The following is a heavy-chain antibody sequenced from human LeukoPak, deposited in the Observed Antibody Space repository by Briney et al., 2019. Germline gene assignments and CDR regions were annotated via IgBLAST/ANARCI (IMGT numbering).Heavy chain of an antibody. CDR2: IYSGGST. CDR3: ARDRFGTEKYDFWSGYFRAYYYGMDV. D-gene: IGHD3-3*01. Sequence: TGGSLRLSCAASGFTVSSNYMSWVRQAPGKGLEWVSVIYSGGSTYYADSVKGRFTISRDNSKNTLYLQMNSLRAEDTAVYYCARDRFGTEKYDFWSGYFRAYYYGMDVWGQGTTVTVSS. CDR1: GFTVSSNY. V-gene: IGHV3-66*01. J-gene: IGHJ6*02.